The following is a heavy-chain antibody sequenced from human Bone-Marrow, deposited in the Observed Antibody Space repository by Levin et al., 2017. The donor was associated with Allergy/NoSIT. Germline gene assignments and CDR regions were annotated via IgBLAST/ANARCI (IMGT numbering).Heavy chain of an antibody. Sequence: GESLKISCAASGFTVSSNYMSWVRQAPGKGLEWVSVIYSGGSTYYADSVKGRFTISRDNSKNTLYLQTNSLRAEDTAVYYCARDSAITWFDPWGQGTLVTVSS. J-gene: IGHJ5*02. V-gene: IGHV3-66*01. CDR1: GFTVSSNY. CDR3: ARDSAITWFDP. CDR2: IYSGGST.